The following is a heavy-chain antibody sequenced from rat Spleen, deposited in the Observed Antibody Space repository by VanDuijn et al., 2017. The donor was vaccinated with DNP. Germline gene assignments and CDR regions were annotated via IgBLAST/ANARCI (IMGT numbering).Heavy chain of an antibody. D-gene: IGHD4-2*01. CDR1: GFSFRNYY. CDR2: ISHSDGTT. Sequence: EVQLVESGGGLVQPGRSLKLSCAASGFSFRNYYMAWVRQAPQKGLEWVAIISHSDGTTYYPDSVKGRFTISRDNAKSTLYLQMDSLRSEDAATYYCTTILGPTMDAWGQGTSVTVSS. J-gene: IGHJ4*01. CDR3: TTILGPTMDA. V-gene: IGHV5-27*01.